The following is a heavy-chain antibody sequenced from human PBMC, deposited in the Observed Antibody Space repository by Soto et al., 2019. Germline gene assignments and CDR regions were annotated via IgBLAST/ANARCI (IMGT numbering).Heavy chain of an antibody. V-gene: IGHV4-34*01. D-gene: IGHD2-8*02. CDR2: INHSGST. Sequence: AETLSLTGAVYGGSFSGYYWSWIRQPPGKGLEWIGEINHSGSTNYNPSLKSRVTISVYTSKNQFSLALNSVTAADTAVYYSACPLTNAGAIEDAFDVWGQGTMVTV. CDR3: ACPLTNAGAIEDAFDV. J-gene: IGHJ3*01. CDR1: GGSFSGYY.